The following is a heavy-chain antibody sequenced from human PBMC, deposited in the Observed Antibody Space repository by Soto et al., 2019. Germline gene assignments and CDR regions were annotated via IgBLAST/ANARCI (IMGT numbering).Heavy chain of an antibody. CDR3: AREGYYYYYYYMDV. Sequence: ASVKVSCKASGYTFTSYDINWVRQATGQGLEWMGWMNPNSGNTGYAQKFQGRVTMTRNTSISTAYMELSSLRSEDTAVYYCAREGYYYYYYYMDVWGKGTTVTVSS. CDR1: GYTFTSYD. J-gene: IGHJ6*03. D-gene: IGHD5-12*01. V-gene: IGHV1-8*01. CDR2: MNPNSGNT.